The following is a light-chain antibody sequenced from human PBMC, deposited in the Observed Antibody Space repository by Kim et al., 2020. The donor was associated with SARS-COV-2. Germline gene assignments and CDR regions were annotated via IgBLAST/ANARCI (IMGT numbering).Light chain of an antibody. V-gene: IGLV2-18*02. CDR3: ASYTMRSTWV. Sequence: GQSVTLSCTGTARDIGAFHRVSWYQQTPGSAPKLLIYEVTDRPSGVPGRFSGSKSGNTASLTISGLQADDEGGFYCASYTMRSTWVFGGGTQLTVL. J-gene: IGLJ3*02. CDR1: ARDIGAFHR. CDR2: EVT.